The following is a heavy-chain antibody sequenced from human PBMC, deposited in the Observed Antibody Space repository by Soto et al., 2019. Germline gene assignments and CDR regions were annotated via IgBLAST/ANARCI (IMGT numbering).Heavy chain of an antibody. CDR1: GFTFDDYA. D-gene: IGHD3-10*01. J-gene: IGHJ6*02. Sequence: PGGSLRLSCAASGFTFDDYAMHWVRQAPGKGLEWVSGISWNSGSIGYADSVKGRFTISRDNAKNSLYLQMNSLRDEDTAVYYCAREGYYGSGSYYNWNYYYGMDVWGQGTTVTVSS. CDR3: AREGYYGSGSYYNWNYYYGMDV. CDR2: ISWNSGSI. V-gene: IGHV3-9*01.